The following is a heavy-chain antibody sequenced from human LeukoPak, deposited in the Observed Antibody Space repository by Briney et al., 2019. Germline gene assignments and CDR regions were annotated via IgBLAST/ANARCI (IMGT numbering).Heavy chain of an antibody. CDR1: GGTFSSDA. D-gene: IGHD2-21*02. Sequence: GASVKVSCKASGGTFSSDAISWVRQAPGQGLEWMGGIMPIFRTPNYAQKFQDRVTITADESTSTVYMELSSLRSEDTAVYYCARSYCGGDCYSPFDYWGQGTLVTVSS. CDR2: IMPIFRTP. J-gene: IGHJ4*02. CDR3: ARSYCGGDCYSPFDY. V-gene: IGHV1-69*13.